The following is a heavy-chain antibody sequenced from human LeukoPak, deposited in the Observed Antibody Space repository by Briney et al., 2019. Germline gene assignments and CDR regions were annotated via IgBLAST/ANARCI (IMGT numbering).Heavy chain of an antibody. J-gene: IGHJ1*01. Sequence: GGSLRLSCVSSGFTFSSHRMTWIRQAPGKGLEWVANIGQDGSDKYYVDAVKGRFTISRDNAKNSLYLQMNSLRVDDTAVYYCVRANEADWGQGTLVTVSS. CDR3: VRANEAD. V-gene: IGHV3-7*01. CDR1: GFTFSSHR. D-gene: IGHD1-1*01. CDR2: IGQDGSDK.